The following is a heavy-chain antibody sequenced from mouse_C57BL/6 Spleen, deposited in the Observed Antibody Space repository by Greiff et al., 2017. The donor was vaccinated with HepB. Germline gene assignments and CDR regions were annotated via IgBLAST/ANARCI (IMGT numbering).Heavy chain of an antibody. CDR3: ARDYGSSYFDY. CDR1: GYTFTDYY. CDR2: INPNNGGT. D-gene: IGHD1-1*01. Sequence: EVQLQQSGPELVKPGASVKISCKASGYTFTDYYMNWVKQSHGKSLEWIGDINPNNGGTSYNQKFKGKATLTVDKSSSTAYMGLRSLTSEDSAVYYCARDYGSSYFDYWGQGTTLTVSS. V-gene: IGHV1-26*01. J-gene: IGHJ2*01.